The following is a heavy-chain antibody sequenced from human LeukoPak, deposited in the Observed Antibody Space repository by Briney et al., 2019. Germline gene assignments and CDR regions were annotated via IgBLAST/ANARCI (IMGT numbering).Heavy chain of an antibody. CDR1: GYTFRSYA. D-gene: IGHD2-2*01. J-gene: IGHJ4*02. CDR3: ARLIPQVVVPGAVDY. CDR2: ISAYNGNR. Sequence: ASVKVSCKASGYTFRSYAISWARQAPGQGLEWMGWISAYNGNRNYAQKLQGRVTMTTDTSTSTAYMELRSLRSDDTAVYYCARLIPQVVVPGAVDYWGQGTLVTVSS. V-gene: IGHV1-18*01.